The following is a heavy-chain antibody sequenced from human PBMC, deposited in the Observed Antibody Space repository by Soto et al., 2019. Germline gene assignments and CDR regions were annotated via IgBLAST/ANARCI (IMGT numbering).Heavy chain of an antibody. J-gene: IGHJ4*02. CDR2: ISTYNGHT. Sequence: QVHLVQSGTEMRRPGASVKVSCNASGYSFTTYGINWVRQAPGQGREWMGWISTYNGHTKYGQKFQGRVTMTTDTSTSTVHMELRRLTSDDTAVYYCARESDYGDYVSDYWGQGTLVIISS. CDR3: ARESDYGDYVSDY. D-gene: IGHD4-17*01. V-gene: IGHV1-18*01. CDR1: GYSFTTYG.